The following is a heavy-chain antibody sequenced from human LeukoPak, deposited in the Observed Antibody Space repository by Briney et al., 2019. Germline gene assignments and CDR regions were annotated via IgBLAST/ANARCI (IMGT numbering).Heavy chain of an antibody. CDR2: IIPIFGTA. V-gene: IGHV1-69*05. CDR1: GGTFSSYA. D-gene: IGHD6-19*01. J-gene: IGHJ4*02. CDR3: AARGGSGWSYFDY. Sequence: SVKVSCKASGGTFSSYAISWVRQAPGQGLEWMGRIIPIFGTANYAQKFQGRVTITTHESTSTAYMELSSLRSEDTAVYYCAARGGSGWSYFDYWGQGTLVTVSS.